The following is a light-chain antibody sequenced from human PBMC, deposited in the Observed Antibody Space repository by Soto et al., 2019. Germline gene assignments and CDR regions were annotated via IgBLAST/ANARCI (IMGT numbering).Light chain of an antibody. CDR1: QSGISTY. V-gene: IGKV3-20*01. CDR3: QQYGSSPLT. J-gene: IGKJ4*01. CDR2: GAS. Sequence: EIVLTQSPGTLSLSPGERATLSCMASQSGISTYLAWYQQKPGQAPRLLIYGASNRATGITDRFTGSGSGTAFTLSISILEPDDFAVYYCQQYGSSPLTFGGGTKVESK.